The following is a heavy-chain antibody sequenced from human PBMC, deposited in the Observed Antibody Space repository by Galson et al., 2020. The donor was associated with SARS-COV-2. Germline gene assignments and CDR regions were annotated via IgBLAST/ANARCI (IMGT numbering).Heavy chain of an antibody. D-gene: IGHD3-10*01. CDR3: ARVASPDRRGFYYFDY. CDR1: GFTFSSYE. Sequence: GGSLRLSCAASGFTFSSYEMNWVRQAPGQGLEWVSYIISSGSTIYYADSVKGRFTISRDNAKNSLYLQMNSLRAEDTAVYYCARVASPDRRGFYYFDYWGQGTLVTVSS. CDR2: IISSGSTI. V-gene: IGHV3-48*03. J-gene: IGHJ4*02.